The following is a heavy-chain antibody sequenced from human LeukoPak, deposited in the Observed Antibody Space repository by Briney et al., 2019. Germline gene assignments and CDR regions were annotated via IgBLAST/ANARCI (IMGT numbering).Heavy chain of an antibody. CDR2: INHSGST. Sequence: SETLSLTCAVYGGSFSGFYWNWIRQPPGKGLEWIGEINHSGSTNYNPSLKSRVTISVDTSKNQFSLKLSSVAAADTAMYYCARQVVPAANRRFDYWGQGTLVTVSS. CDR1: GGSFSGFY. D-gene: IGHD2-2*01. J-gene: IGHJ4*02. V-gene: IGHV4-34*01. CDR3: ARQVVPAANRRFDY.